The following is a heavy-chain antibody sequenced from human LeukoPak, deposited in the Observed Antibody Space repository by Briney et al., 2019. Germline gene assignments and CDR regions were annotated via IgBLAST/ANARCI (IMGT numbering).Heavy chain of an antibody. Sequence: WIRQPPGKGLEWMGIIYPGDSDTRYSPSFQGQVTISADKSISTAYLQWSSLKASDTAMYYCARLPYSNYGDWFDPWGQGTLVTVSS. J-gene: IGHJ5*02. D-gene: IGHD4-11*01. CDR2: IYPGDSDT. V-gene: IGHV5-51*01. CDR3: ARLPYSNYGDWFDP.